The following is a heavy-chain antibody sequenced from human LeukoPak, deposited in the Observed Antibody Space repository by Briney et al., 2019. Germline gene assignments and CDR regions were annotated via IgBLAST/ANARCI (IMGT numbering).Heavy chain of an antibody. CDR2: TSASTGNT. Sequence: RLSWAPAAFTFASNAMSCVRQAARNVLEWVSATSASTGNTYYADSVRGRFTISRHTSKNTLYLQLNSLRAEDTAVNYCAKSHRGHCSTTTCDDEGDYWGKVTLVTV. CDR1: AFTFASNA. CDR3: AKSHRGHCSTTTCDDEGDY. D-gene: IGHD2-2*01. V-gene: IGHV3-23*01. J-gene: IGHJ4*02.